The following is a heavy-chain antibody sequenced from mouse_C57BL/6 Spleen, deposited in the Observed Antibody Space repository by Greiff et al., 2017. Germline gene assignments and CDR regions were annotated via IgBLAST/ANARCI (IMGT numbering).Heavy chain of an antibody. CDR3: ARDSSGLFAD. CDR2: IDPEDGET. V-gene: IGHV14-2*01. CDR1: GFNIKDYY. Sequence: EVKLMESGAELVKPGASVKLSCTASGFNIKDYYMHWVKQRTEQGLEWIGWIDPEDGETKYAPKFQGKATITADTSSNTAYLQLSSLTSEDTDDYYVARDSSGLFADWGQGTLVTVSA. D-gene: IGHD3-2*02. J-gene: IGHJ3*01.